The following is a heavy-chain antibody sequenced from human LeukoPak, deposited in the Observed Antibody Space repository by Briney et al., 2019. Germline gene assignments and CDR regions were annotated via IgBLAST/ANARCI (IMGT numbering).Heavy chain of an antibody. Sequence: SETLSLICSVSGVSISSGSYYWSWIRQPAGKGLEWIGRIYSSGSTNYNPSLTSRVTISVDTSKNQFSLKLSSVTSADTAVYYCARAGLGIATKFDPWGQGTLVTVSS. CDR2: IYSSGST. D-gene: IGHD6-13*01. J-gene: IGHJ5*02. CDR3: ARAGLGIATKFDP. V-gene: IGHV4-61*02. CDR1: GVSISSGSYY.